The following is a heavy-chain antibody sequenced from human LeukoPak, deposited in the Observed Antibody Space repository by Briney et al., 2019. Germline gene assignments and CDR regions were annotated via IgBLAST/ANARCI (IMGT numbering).Heavy chain of an antibody. D-gene: IGHD5-18*01. Sequence: SETLSLTCSVSGYSISTGYYWAWIRQPPGKGLAWIGSIYHSGATYYNTSLKSRVAISVDTSMNEISLRLTSMTAADTAVYYCARIRGYSSGYYFEYWGQGTLVTGS. CDR3: ARIRGYSSGYYFEY. V-gene: IGHV4-38-2*02. CDR1: GYSISTGYY. J-gene: IGHJ4*02. CDR2: IYHSGAT.